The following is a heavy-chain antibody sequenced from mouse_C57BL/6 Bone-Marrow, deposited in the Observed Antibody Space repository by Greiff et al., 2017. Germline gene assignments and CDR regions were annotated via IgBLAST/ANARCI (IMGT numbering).Heavy chain of an antibody. CDR3: ARKRLRTGYYFDY. CDR1: GYTFTSYG. V-gene: IGHV1-81*01. CDR2: IYPRSGNT. Sequence: QVPLQQSGAELARPGASVKLSCKASGYTFTSYGISWVKQRTGQGLEWIGEIYPRSGNTYYNEKFKGKATLTADKSSSTAYMELRSLTSEDSAVYFCARKRLRTGYYFDYWGQGTTLTVSS. D-gene: IGHD2-4*01. J-gene: IGHJ2*01.